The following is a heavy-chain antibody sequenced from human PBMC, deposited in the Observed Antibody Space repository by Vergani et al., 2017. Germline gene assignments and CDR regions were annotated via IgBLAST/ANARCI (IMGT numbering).Heavy chain of an antibody. CDR1: GYTFTGYY. CDR3: ATDLHSSGGYFDY. Sequence: QVQLVQSGAEVKKPGASVKVSCKASGYTFTGYYMHWVRQAPGQGLEWMGWINPNSGGTNYAQKFQGRVTMTRDTSISTAYMELSSLRSEDTAVYYCATDLHSSGGYFDYWGQGTLVTVSS. D-gene: IGHD6-19*01. CDR2: INPNSGGT. J-gene: IGHJ4*02. V-gene: IGHV1-2*02.